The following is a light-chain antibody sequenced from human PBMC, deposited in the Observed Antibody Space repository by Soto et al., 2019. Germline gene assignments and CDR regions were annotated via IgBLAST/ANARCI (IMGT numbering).Light chain of an antibody. J-gene: IGLJ1*01. V-gene: IGLV2-14*01. CDR3: SSYTSSTAYV. CDR2: EVS. Sequence: QSVLTQPASVSGSPGQSITISCTATSSDVGGYNYVSWYQLHPGKAPKLMVYEVSNRPSGVSNRFSGSKSGNTASLTISGLQAEDEADYYCSSYTSSTAYVFGTGTKV. CDR1: SSDVGGYNY.